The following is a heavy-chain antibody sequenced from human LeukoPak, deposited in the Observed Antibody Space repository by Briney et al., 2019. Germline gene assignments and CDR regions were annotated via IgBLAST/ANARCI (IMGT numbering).Heavy chain of an antibody. CDR1: GGSFSGYY. J-gene: IGHJ4*02. V-gene: IGHV4-34*01. CDR2: INHSGST. D-gene: IGHD3-10*01. Sequence: PSETLSLTCAVYGGSFSGYYWSWIRQPPGKGLEWIGEINHSGSTNYNPSLKSRVTISVDTSKNQFSLKLSSVTAADTAVYYCARTRSPDYYGSGRLDYWGQGTLVTVSS. CDR3: ARTRSPDYYGSGRLDY.